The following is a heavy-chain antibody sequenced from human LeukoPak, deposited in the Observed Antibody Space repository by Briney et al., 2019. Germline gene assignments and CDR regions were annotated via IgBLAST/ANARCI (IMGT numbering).Heavy chain of an antibody. CDR3: ARVDSYGFSFWFDP. J-gene: IGHJ5*02. D-gene: IGHD5-18*01. V-gene: IGHV4-39*01. Sequence: SETLSLTCTVSGGSISSSGYYWGWIRQPPGKGLEWIGTIYYSGTTYYNPSLKSRVTISVDTSKNQFSLNLSSVTAADTAVYYCARVDSYGFSFWFDPWGQGTLVTVSS. CDR2: IYYSGTT. CDR1: GGSISSSGYY.